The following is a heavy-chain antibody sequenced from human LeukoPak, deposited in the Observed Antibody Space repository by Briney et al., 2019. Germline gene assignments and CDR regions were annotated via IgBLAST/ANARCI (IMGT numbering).Heavy chain of an antibody. CDR2: INPSGGST. Sequence: ASVKVSCKASGYTFTSYYMHWVRQAPGQGLEWMGIINPSGGSTSYAQKFQGRVTMTRDTSTSTVYMELSSLRSEDTAVYYCARDRLVRGVTITRNSWFDPWGQGTLVTVSS. CDR1: GYTFTSYY. CDR3: ARDRLVRGVTITRNSWFDP. D-gene: IGHD3-10*01. J-gene: IGHJ5*02. V-gene: IGHV1-46*01.